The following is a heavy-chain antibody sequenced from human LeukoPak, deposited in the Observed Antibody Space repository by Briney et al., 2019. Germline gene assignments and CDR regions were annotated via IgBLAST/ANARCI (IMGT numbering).Heavy chain of an antibody. CDR2: IRYDGSNK. CDR1: GFTFSSYG. CDR3: AKGGGSIGRSYYFDY. D-gene: IGHD2-15*01. Sequence: GGSLRLSCAASGFTFSSYGMHWVRQAPGKGLEWVAFIRYDGSNKFYTDSVKGRFTISRDNPKSTMNLQMNSLRAEDTAVYYCAKGGGSIGRSYYFDYWGQGILVTVSS. V-gene: IGHV3-30*02. J-gene: IGHJ4*02.